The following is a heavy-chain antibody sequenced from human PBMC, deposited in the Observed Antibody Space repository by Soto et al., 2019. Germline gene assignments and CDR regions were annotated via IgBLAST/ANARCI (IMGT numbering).Heavy chain of an antibody. Sequence: EVQLVESGGGLVKPGGSLRLSCAASGFTFSSYSMNWVRQAPGKGLEWVSSISSSSSYIYYADSVKGRFTISRDNAKNSLYLQRNSLRAEDTAVYYCAREDYYGSGGFDPWGQGTLVTVSS. CDR2: ISSSSSYI. J-gene: IGHJ5*02. V-gene: IGHV3-21*01. CDR1: GFTFSSYS. D-gene: IGHD3-10*01. CDR3: AREDYYGSGGFDP.